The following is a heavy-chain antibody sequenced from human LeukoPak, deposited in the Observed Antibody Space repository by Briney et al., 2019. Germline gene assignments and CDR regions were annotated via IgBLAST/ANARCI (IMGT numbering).Heavy chain of an antibody. CDR1: GFTFNSYA. D-gene: IGHD6-19*01. CDR2: VFGSGGSA. Sequence: GGSLRLSCAASGFTFNSYAMYWVRQAPGKGLEWVSGVFGSGGSAHYADSVKGRFTIFRDNSKNTVYLQMNSLRAEDTAVYYCAKTTTGYSSGRYPGWPVDYWGQGTLVTVSS. V-gene: IGHV3-23*01. CDR3: AKTTTGYSSGRYPGWPVDY. J-gene: IGHJ4*02.